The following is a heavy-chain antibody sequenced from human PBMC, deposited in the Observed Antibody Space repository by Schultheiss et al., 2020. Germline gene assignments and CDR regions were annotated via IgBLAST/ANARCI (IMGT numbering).Heavy chain of an antibody. CDR3: ARRVGLTYCGGDCYPQPFDY. CDR2: IYYSGST. Sequence: SETLSLTCTVSGGSISSSSYYWGWIRQPPGKGLEWIGSIYYSGSTYYNPYVKSRVTISVDTSKNQFSLKLSSATAADTAVYYCARRVGLTYCGGDCYPQPFDYWGQGTLVTVSS. V-gene: IGHV4-39*01. CDR1: GGSISSSSYY. D-gene: IGHD2-21*02. J-gene: IGHJ4*02.